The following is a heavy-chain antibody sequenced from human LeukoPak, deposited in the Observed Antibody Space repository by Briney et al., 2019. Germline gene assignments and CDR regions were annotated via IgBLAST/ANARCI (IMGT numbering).Heavy chain of an antibody. CDR2: INPNSGGT. D-gene: IGHD6-13*01. CDR3: ARGAYSSSQRSFDY. CDR1: GYTFTGYY. J-gene: IGHJ4*02. Sequence: ASVKVSCKASGYTFTGYYMHWVRQAPGQGLEWMGWINPNSGGTNYAQKFQGRVTMTRDTSISTAYMELSRLRSDDTAVYYCARGAYSSSQRSFDYWGQGTLVTVSS. V-gene: IGHV1-2*02.